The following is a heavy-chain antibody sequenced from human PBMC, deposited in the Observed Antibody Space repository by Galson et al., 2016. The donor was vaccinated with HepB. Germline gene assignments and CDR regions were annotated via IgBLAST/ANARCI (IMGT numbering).Heavy chain of an antibody. J-gene: IGHJ3*02. D-gene: IGHD5-12*01. CDR3: ARVGNIVATGAFDI. V-gene: IGHV3-33*01. CDR1: GFTFSRFG. Sequence: SLRLSCAASGFTFSRFGMHWVRQAPGKGLEWVAVIWYDGTNKYYADSVKGRFTISGDNSKNTLYLQMNSLRAGDTAVYYCARVGNIVATGAFDIWGQGTMVTVSS. CDR2: IWYDGTNK.